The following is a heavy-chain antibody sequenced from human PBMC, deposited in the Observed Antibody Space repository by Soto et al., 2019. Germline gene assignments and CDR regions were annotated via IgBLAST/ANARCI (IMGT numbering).Heavy chain of an antibody. Sequence: QVQLVESGGGVVQPGRSLRLSCAASGVTFSSYAMHWVRQASGKGLEWVAVIWSDGSKKYYGDSVKGRFTISRDNSKNTLYLQMNSLKVEDTAVYYCARDEEPWGQGTLVIVSS. CDR1: GVTFSSYA. CDR2: IWSDGSKK. J-gene: IGHJ5*02. CDR3: ARDEEP. V-gene: IGHV3-33*01.